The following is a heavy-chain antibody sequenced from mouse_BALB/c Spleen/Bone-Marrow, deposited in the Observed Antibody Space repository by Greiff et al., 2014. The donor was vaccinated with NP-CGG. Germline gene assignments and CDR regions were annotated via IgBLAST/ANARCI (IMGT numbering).Heavy chain of an antibody. CDR3: ARRDGSYFDY. V-gene: IGHV1-54*01. CDR1: GYAFTNYL. D-gene: IGHD3-3*01. CDR2: INPGSGGT. J-gene: IGHJ2*01. Sequence: QVPLQQSGAELVRPGTSVKVSCQASGYAFTNYLIEWVKQRPGQGLAWIGMINPGSGGTNYNEKFKGKATLTADKSSSTAYMQLSSLTSDDSAVYFCARRDGSYFDYWGQGTTLTVSS.